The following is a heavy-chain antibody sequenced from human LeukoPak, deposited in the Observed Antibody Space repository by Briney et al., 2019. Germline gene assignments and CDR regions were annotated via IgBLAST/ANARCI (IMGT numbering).Heavy chain of an antibody. CDR3: ARGRGSSWGYYYYGMDV. J-gene: IGHJ6*02. D-gene: IGHD6-13*01. CDR2: IYTSGST. CDR1: GGSISSYY. V-gene: IGHV4-4*07. Sequence: SETLSLTCTVSGGSISSYYWSWIRQPAGKGLEWIGRIYTSGSTNYNPSLKSRVTMSVDTSKNQISLKLSSVTAADTAVYYCARGRGSSWGYYYYGMDVWGQGTTVTVSS.